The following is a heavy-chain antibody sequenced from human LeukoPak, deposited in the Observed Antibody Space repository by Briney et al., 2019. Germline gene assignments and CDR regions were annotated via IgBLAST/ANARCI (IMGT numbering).Heavy chain of an antibody. CDR1: GFIFSSYS. Sequence: PGGSLRLSCAASGFIFSSYSMNWVRQAPGKGLEWVSYISSSSSTIYYADSVKGRFTISRDNSKNTLYLLMNSLRAEDTAVYYCAKGYTYSDYWGQGTLVTVSS. V-gene: IGHV3-48*01. CDR3: AKGYTYSDY. CDR2: ISSSSSTI. D-gene: IGHD5-12*01. J-gene: IGHJ4*02.